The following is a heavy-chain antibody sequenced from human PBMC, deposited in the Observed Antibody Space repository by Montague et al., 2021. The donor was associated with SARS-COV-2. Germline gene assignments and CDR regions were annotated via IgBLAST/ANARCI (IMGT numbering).Heavy chain of an antibody. V-gene: IGHV3-9*01. CDR2: ITWDSSNF. CDR3: ARNMVVSASRRFYYHGLDV. J-gene: IGHJ6*02. CDR1: GFNFDDYA. Sequence: SLRLSCAASGFNFDDYAMHWVRLAPGKGLEWVSGITWDSSNFGYXDSVKGRFTISRDNAKKSLYLEMSSLRADDTAVYYCARNMVVSASRRFYYHGLDVWGQGTTVTVS. D-gene: IGHD2-15*01.